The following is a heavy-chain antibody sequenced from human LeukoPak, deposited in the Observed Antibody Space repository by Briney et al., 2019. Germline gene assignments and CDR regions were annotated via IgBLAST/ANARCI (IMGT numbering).Heavy chain of an antibody. V-gene: IGHV3-73*01. J-gene: IGHJ4*02. CDR1: GFTFSGSA. CDR2: IRSKANSYAT. D-gene: IGHD6-13*01. CDR3: ARAGYSSSWYRGSGGDY. Sequence: GGSLKLSCAASGFTFSGSAMHWVRQASGKGLEWVGRIRSKANSYATAYAASVKGRFTISRDNAKNSLYLQMNSLRAEDTAVYYCARAGYSSSWYRGSGGDYWGQGTLVTVSS.